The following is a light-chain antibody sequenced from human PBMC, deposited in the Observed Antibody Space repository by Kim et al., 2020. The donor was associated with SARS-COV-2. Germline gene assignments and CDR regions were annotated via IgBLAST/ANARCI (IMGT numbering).Light chain of an antibody. CDR3: QSVDISGTYYV. CDR2: KDS. CDR1: ALPKQY. V-gene: IGLV3-25*03. J-gene: IGLJ1*01. Sequence: SPEQTARITCSGGALPKQYAYWYQQKPGQAPVLLIYKDSERPSGIPERFSGSSSGTTVTLTISGVQAEDEADYFCQSVDISGTYYVFGAGTKVTVL.